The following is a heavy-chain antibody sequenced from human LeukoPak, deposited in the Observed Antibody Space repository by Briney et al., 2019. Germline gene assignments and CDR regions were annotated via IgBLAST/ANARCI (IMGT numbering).Heavy chain of an antibody. CDR3: ARVSSSWYGAFDY. V-gene: IGHV3-30*14. J-gene: IGHJ4*02. D-gene: IGHD6-13*01. Sequence: KGLEWVAVISYDGSNKYYADSVKGRFTISRDNSKNTLYLQMNSLRAEDTAVYYCARVSSSWYGAFDYWGQGTLVTVSS. CDR2: ISYDGSNK.